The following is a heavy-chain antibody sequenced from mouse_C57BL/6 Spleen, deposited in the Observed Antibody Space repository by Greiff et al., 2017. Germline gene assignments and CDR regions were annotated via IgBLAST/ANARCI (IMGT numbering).Heavy chain of an antibody. J-gene: IGHJ1*03. Sequence: VQLQQPGAELVRPGTSVKLSCKASGYTFTSYWMHWVKQRPGQGLEWIGVIDPSDSYTNYNQKFKGKATLTVDTSSSTAYMQLSSLTSEDSAVYYFARETTVVAKGYFDVWGTVTTVTVSS. V-gene: IGHV1-59*01. CDR1: GYTFTSYW. CDR2: IDPSDSYT. CDR3: ARETTVVAKGYFDV. D-gene: IGHD1-1*01.